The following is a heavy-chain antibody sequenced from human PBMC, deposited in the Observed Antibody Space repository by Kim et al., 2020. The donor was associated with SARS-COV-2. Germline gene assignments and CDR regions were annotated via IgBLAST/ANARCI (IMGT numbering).Heavy chain of an antibody. J-gene: IGHJ3*01. D-gene: IGHD6-25*01. V-gene: IGHV3-11*06. Sequence: NNTDPVKGRFTISRDNAKNSRDLEMSSLRVEDTAVYYCAIVQLAAANAFDLWGQGTMVAVS. CDR3: AIVQLAAANAFDL.